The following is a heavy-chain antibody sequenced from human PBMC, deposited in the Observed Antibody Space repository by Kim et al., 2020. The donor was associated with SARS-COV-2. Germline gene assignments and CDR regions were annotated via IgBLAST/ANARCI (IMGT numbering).Heavy chain of an antibody. V-gene: IGHV1-24*01. CDR1: GYTLTELS. Sequence: ASVKVSCKVSGYTLTELSMHWVRQAPGKGLEWMGGFDPEDGETIYAQKFQGRVTMTEDTSTDTAYMELSSLRSEDTAVYYCATVPPHCSSTSCYIPDYYYYCGMDVWGQGTTVTVSS. J-gene: IGHJ6*02. CDR3: ATVPPHCSSTSCYIPDYYYYCGMDV. D-gene: IGHD2-2*01. CDR2: FDPEDGET.